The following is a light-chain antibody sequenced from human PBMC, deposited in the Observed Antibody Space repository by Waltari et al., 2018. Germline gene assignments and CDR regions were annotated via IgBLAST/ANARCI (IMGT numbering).Light chain of an antibody. Sequence: QSALTQPASVSGSPGQSFTISCTRTSRDVGGYNLVSWYQQHPGKAPKLLIYDVSERPSGVSSRFSGSKSGNTASLTISGIQADDEADYYCCSYAGSFTWVFGGGTKVTVL. CDR1: SRDVGGYNL. J-gene: IGLJ3*02. CDR3: CSYAGSFTWV. V-gene: IGLV2-23*02. CDR2: DVS.